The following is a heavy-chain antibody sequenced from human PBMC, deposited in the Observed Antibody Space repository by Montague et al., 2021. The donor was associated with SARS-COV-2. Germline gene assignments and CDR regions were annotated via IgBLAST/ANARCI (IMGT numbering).Heavy chain of an antibody. J-gene: IGHJ5*02. V-gene: IGHV4-39*07. D-gene: IGHD4-17*01. CDR3: ARGGADFGDYGWLDP. CDR2: IFPGGST. Sequence: SETLSLTCTVSGGSITNNIDYWAWIRQPPGKGLEWIGYIFPGGSTYYNASLQSRVTISIDNSKNQLSLRLTSITAADTAVYFCARGGADFGDYGWLDPWGQGILVTVS. CDR1: GGSITNNIDY.